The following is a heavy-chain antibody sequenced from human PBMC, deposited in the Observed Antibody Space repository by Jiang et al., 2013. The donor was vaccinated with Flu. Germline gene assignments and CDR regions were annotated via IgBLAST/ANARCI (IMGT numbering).Heavy chain of an antibody. Sequence: SSYAISWVRQAPGQGLEWMGGIIPIFGITSNAQKFQGRITITADELTRTAYMELSSLRAEDTAVYYCARGGGRITAAGTKYYYYQMDVWGQGTTVIVSS. CDR3: ARGGGRITAAGTKYYYYQMDV. V-gene: IGHV1-69*01. D-gene: IGHD6-25*01. CDR2: IIPIFGIT. J-gene: IGHJ6*02. CDR1: SSYA.